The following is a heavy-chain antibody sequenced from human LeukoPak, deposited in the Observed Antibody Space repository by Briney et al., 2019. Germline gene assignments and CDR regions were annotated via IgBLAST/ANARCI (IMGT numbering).Heavy chain of an antibody. CDR3: ARKARSSSSNWYYFDY. V-gene: IGHV3-48*03. Sequence: GGSLRLSLAAAGFTFSSYEMNWVRQAPGKGLEWVSYISSSGSTIYYADSVKGRFTISRDNAKNSLYLQMNSLRAEDTAVYHCARKARSSSSNWYYFDYWGQGTLVTVSS. D-gene: IGHD2-2*01. CDR2: ISSSGSTI. CDR1: GFTFSSYE. J-gene: IGHJ4*02.